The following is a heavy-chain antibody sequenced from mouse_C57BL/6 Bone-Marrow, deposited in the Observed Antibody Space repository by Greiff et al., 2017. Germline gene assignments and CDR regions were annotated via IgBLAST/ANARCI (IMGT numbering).Heavy chain of an antibody. V-gene: IGHV2-9-1*01. Sequence: VQLQESGPGLVAPSQSLSITCTVSGFSLTSYAISWVRQPPGKGLEWLGVIWTGGGTNYNSALKSRLSISKDNSKSQVFLKMNSLQTDDTARYYCASDYDVGYYAMDYWGQGTSVTVSS. CDR3: ASDYDVGYYAMDY. D-gene: IGHD2-4*01. J-gene: IGHJ4*01. CDR1: GFSLTSYA. CDR2: IWTGGGT.